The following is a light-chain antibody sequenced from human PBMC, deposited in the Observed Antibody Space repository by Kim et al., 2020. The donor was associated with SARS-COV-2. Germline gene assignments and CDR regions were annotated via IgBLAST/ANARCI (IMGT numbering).Light chain of an antibody. CDR1: QSPGRW. CDR3: QQYSSYPLI. Sequence: DNQMTQSPSILSASVGDRVTISCRASQSPGRWLAWYQQKPGKAPKILIYDVSSLKSGVPSRFSGSGSGTEFTLTISSLQPDDSATYYCQQYSSYPLIFGGGTKVDIK. V-gene: IGKV1-5*01. J-gene: IGKJ4*01. CDR2: DVS.